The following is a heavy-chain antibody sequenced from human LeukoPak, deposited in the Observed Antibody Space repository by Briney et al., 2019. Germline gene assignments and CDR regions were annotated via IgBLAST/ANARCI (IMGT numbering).Heavy chain of an antibody. CDR3: ATRRDGYINFDY. D-gene: IGHD5-24*01. V-gene: IGHV3-30*04. Sequence: GGSLRLSCAASGFTFSSYAMHWVRQAPGKGLEWVAVISYDGSNKYYADSVKGRFTISRDNSKNTLYLQMNSLRAEDTAVYYCATRRDGYINFDYWGQGTLVTVSS. J-gene: IGHJ4*02. CDR2: ISYDGSNK. CDR1: GFTFSSYA.